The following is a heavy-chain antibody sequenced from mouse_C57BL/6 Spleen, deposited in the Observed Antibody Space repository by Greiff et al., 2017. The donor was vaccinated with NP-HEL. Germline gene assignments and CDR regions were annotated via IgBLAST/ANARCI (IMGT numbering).Heavy chain of an antibody. D-gene: IGHD1-1*01. Sequence: EVKLEESGPGMVKPSQSLSLTCTVTGYSITSGYDWHWIRHFPGNKLEWMGYISYSGSTNYNPSLKSRISITHDTSKNHFFLKLNSVTTEDTATDYCARGVYYYGSSWFAYWGQGTLVTVSA. CDR3: ARGVYYYGSSWFAY. CDR1: GYSITSGYD. CDR2: ISYSGST. J-gene: IGHJ3*01. V-gene: IGHV3-1*01.